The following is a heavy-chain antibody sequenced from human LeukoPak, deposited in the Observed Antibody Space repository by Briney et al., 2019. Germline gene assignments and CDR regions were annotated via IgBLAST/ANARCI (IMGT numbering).Heavy chain of an antibody. J-gene: IGHJ4*02. CDR3: ARDVYTGRYYLDY. V-gene: IGHV3-53*01. Sequence: GGSLRLSCAAPGFTVSSNYMSWVRQAPGKGLEWVSVTYSSGSTYYADSVKGRSTISRDNSKNTLDLQMNSLRAEDTAVYYCARDVYTGRYYLDYWGRGTLVTVSS. CDR2: TYSSGST. D-gene: IGHD1-26*01. CDR1: GFTVSSNY.